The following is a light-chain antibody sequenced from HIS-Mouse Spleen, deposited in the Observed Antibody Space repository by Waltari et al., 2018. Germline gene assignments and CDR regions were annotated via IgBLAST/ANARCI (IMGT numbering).Light chain of an antibody. CDR3: CSYAGSYTLV. Sequence: QSALTHPRSVSGSPGQAVTISCTGTSSALGRYNYVSSYQQPPGKAPTLMSYDVSKPPSAVPDPFSASKSGTAASLTTSGLQAEDEANYYCCSYAGSYTLVFGGGTKLTVL. V-gene: IGLV2-11*01. J-gene: IGLJ2*01. CDR1: SSALGRYNY. CDR2: DVS.